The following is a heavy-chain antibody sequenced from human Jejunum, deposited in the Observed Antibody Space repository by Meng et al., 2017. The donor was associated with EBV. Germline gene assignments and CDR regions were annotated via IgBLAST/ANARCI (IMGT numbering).Heavy chain of an antibody. Sequence: QVQLVQSGAEVKRPGSSVKVSCKASGGTFTNYAFSWVRQAPGQGLEWIGGVIPIFGTANYAQKFQGRVTLTADKSTSTAYMQLSSLRSEDTAVYYCARSFGGVLADSFDYWGQGTLVTVSS. D-gene: IGHD3-16*02. CDR2: VIPIFGTA. J-gene: IGHJ4*02. V-gene: IGHV1-69*06. CDR1: GGTFTNYA. CDR3: ARSFGGVLADSFDY.